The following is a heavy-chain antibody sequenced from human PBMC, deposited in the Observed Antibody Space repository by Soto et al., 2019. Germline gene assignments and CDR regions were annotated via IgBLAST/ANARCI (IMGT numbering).Heavy chain of an antibody. CDR1: GGSISSGGYY. CDR3: ARVTMIVVVRGGFNWFDP. J-gene: IGHJ5*02. V-gene: IGHV4-31*03. CDR2: IYYSGST. D-gene: IGHD3-22*01. Sequence: PSETLSLTCTVSGGSISSGGYYWSWIRQHPGKGLEWIGYIYYSGSTYYNPSLKSRVTISVDTSKNQFSLKLSSVTAADTAVYYCARVTMIVVVRGGFNWFDPWGQGTLVTVSS.